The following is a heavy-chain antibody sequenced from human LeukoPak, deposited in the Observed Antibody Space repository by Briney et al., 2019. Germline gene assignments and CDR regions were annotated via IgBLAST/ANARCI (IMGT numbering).Heavy chain of an antibody. Sequence: PSETLSLTCAVSGYSISSGYYWGWIRQPPGKGLERIGSIYHSGSTYYNPSLKSRVTISVDTSKNQFSLKLSSVTAADTAVYYCARVMDYYGSGSYPGGMDVWGKGTTVTVSS. V-gene: IGHV4-38-2*01. D-gene: IGHD3-10*01. J-gene: IGHJ6*04. CDR2: IYHSGST. CDR1: GYSISSGYY. CDR3: ARVMDYYGSGSYPGGMDV.